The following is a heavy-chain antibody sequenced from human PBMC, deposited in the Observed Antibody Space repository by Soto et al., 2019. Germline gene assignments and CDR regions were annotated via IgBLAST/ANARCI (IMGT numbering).Heavy chain of an antibody. J-gene: IGHJ4*02. CDR2: INPDGSST. Sequence: EVQLVECGGGLVQPGGSLRVSCAASGFIFNDYWLHWVRQAPGKGLEWLSRINPDGSSTDYADSVKGRFTVSRDNAKNTLYLQMNSLRAEDTAVYYCARKGEVTGLKYWGQGTLVTVSS. V-gene: IGHV3-74*01. CDR3: ARKGEVTGLKY. D-gene: IGHD1-20*01. CDR1: GFIFNDYW.